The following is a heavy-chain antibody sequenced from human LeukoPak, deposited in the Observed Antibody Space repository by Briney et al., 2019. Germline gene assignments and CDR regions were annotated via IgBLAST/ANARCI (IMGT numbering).Heavy chain of an antibody. V-gene: IGHV3-30-3*01. CDR1: GFTFSSNA. CDR2: ISYDGSNK. J-gene: IGHJ4*02. Sequence: GGSLRLSCVVSGFTFSSNAMHWVRQPPGKGLEWVAVISYDGSNKYYADSVKGRFTVSRDNSKNTVFLQMNSLRAEDTAVYYCARGRRAPYYYGSGSPIDYWGQGTLVTVSS. CDR3: ARGRRAPYYYGSGSPIDY. D-gene: IGHD3-10*01.